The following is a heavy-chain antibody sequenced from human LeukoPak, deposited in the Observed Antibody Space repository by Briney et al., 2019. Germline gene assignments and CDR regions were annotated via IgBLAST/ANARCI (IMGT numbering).Heavy chain of an antibody. CDR3: ARVPYGDYINY. CDR1: GASISSGDYY. D-gene: IGHD4-17*01. J-gene: IGHJ4*02. Sequence: SQTLSLTCTVSGASISSGDYYWSWIRQPPGKGLEWIGYIYYSGSTYYNPSLKSRVTISRDTSKNQVSLKVSSVTAADTAVYYCARVPYGDYINYQGQGTLVTVSS. CDR2: IYYSGST. V-gene: IGHV4-30-4*01.